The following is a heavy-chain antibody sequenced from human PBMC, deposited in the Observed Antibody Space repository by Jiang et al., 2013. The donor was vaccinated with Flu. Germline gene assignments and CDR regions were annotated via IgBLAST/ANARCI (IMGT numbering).Heavy chain of an antibody. CDR1: GFTFSNAW. CDR2: IKSKTDGGTT. J-gene: IGHJ1*01. CDR3: TTHPQYYYDSSGYYSIWLRGYFQH. V-gene: IGHV3-15*01. Sequence: VQLLESGGGLVKPGGSLRLSCAASGFTFSNAWMSWVRQAPGKGLEWVGRIKSKTDGGTTDYAAPVKGRFTISRDDSKNTLYLQMNSLKTEDTAVYYCTTHPQYYYDSSGYYSIWLRGYFQHWGQGTWSPSPQ. D-gene: IGHD3-22*01.